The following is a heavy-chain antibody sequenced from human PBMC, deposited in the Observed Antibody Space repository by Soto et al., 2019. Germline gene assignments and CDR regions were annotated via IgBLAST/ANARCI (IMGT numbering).Heavy chain of an antibody. D-gene: IGHD1-26*01. J-gene: IGHJ4*02. CDR3: ARDGSGSYFAGAPRQRYYFDY. CDR2: IWYDGSNK. V-gene: IGHV3-33*01. CDR1: GFTFSSYG. Sequence: QVQLVESGGGVVQPGRSLRLSCAASGFTFSSYGMHWVRQAPGKGLEWVAVIWYDGSNKYYADSVKGRFTISRDNSKNTLYLQMNSLRAEDTAVYYCARDGSGSYFAGAPRQRYYFDYWGQGTLVTVSS.